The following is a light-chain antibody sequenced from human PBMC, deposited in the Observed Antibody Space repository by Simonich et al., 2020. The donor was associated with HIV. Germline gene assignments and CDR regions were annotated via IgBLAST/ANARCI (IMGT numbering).Light chain of an antibody. Sequence: EIVLTQSPGTLSLSPGERATLPCRASQSVSSSYLAWYQQNPGQAPRLLIYGASSRATGIPDRFSGSGSGTDFTLTISRLEPEDFAVYYCQQYGSSLHTFGQGTKLEIK. J-gene: IGKJ2*01. CDR2: GAS. CDR1: QSVSSSY. CDR3: QQYGSSLHT. V-gene: IGKV3-20*01.